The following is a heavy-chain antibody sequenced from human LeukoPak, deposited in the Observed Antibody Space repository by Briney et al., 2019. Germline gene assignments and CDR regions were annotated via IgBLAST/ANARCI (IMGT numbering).Heavy chain of an antibody. D-gene: IGHD5-24*01. V-gene: IGHV3-30*04. CDR1: GFTFSSYA. Sequence: GGSLRLSCAASGFTFSSYAMHWVRQAPGKGREWVAVISSDGSRNYYTDSLRGRFTISRDNSKNTLYLQMNSLRPEDSAMYSCVKALWGRGCNPLDFWGQGTLGPVSS. CDR2: ISSDGSRN. J-gene: IGHJ4*02. CDR3: VKALWGRGCNPLDF.